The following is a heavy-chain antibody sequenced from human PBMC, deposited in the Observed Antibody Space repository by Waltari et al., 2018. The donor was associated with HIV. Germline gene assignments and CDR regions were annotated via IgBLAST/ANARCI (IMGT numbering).Heavy chain of an antibody. D-gene: IGHD3-10*01. V-gene: IGHV4-39*01. Sequence: QLQLQESGPGLVKPSETLSLTCTVSGGSISSSSYYWGWIRQPPGKGLEWIGSIYYSGSTYSNPSLKSRVTISVDTSKNQFSLKLSSVTAADTAVYYCARQGGLLWFGAGFDPWGQGTLVTVSS. CDR3: ARQGGLLWFGAGFDP. CDR1: GGSISSSSYY. J-gene: IGHJ5*02. CDR2: IYYSGST.